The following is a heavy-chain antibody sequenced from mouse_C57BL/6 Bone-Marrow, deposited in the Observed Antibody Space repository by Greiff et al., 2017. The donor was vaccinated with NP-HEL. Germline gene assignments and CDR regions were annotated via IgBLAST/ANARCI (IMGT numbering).Heavy chain of an antibody. CDR1: GYTFTDYY. V-gene: IGHV1-26*01. CDR2: INPNNGGT. J-gene: IGHJ3*01. D-gene: IGHD2-5*01. CDR3: ARVYYSNFAY. Sequence: EVQLQQSGPELVKPGASVKISCKASGYTFTDYYMNWVKQSHGKSLEWIGDINPNNGGTSYNQKFKGKATLTVDKSSSTAYMELRSLTSEDSAVYYCARVYYSNFAYWGQGTLVTVSA.